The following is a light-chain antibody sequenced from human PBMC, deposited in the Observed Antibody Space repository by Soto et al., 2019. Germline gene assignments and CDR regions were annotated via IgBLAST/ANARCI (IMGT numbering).Light chain of an antibody. V-gene: IGKV3-11*01. CDR3: QQYNDWSTFT. CDR1: QSVSSC. J-gene: IGKJ5*01. Sequence: FLFAHTPATLSLSHWPRATLSCNASQSVSSCLAWYQQKPGQAPGLLVYGASSRASGIPARFSGSGSGTDFTLTISSLEPEDFAVYYCQQYNDWSTFTFGQGTRVEIK. CDR2: GAS.